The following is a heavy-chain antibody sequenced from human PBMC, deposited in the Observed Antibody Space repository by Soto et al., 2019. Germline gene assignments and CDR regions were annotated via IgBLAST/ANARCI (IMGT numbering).Heavy chain of an antibody. Sequence: SETLSLTCTVSGASISGYYWSWIRQPPGRGLEWIVYIYYSGSTNYKPCLKSRVTISVDTSENQFSLKLSSVTAADTAVYYCARGVVWYSSSWYKDYYYGMDVWGQGTTVT. CDR3: ARGVVWYSSSWYKDYYYGMDV. V-gene: IGHV4-59*01. CDR1: GASISGYY. J-gene: IGHJ6*02. CDR2: IYYSGST. D-gene: IGHD6-13*01.